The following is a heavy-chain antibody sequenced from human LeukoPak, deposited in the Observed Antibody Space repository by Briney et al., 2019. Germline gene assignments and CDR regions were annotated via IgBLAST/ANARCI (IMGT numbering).Heavy chain of an antibody. Sequence: GRSLRLSCAASGFTFSSYGMHWVRQAPGKGLEWVAVISYDGSNKYYADSVKGRFTISRDNSKNTLYLQMNSLRAEDTAVYYCAKLQVTAQYPIDYWGQGTLVTVSS. V-gene: IGHV3-30*18. CDR1: GFTFSSYG. CDR2: ISYDGSNK. D-gene: IGHD2-21*02. CDR3: AKLQVTAQYPIDY. J-gene: IGHJ4*02.